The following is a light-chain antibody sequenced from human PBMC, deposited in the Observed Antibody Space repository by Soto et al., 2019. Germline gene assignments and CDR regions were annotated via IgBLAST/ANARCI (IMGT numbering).Light chain of an antibody. CDR1: SSNIGAGRD. Sequence: QSALTQPPSVSGAPGQRVTISCTGSSSNIGAGRDVHWYQQLPGTAPRLLIYGNNSRPSGVPDRFSASKSGTSASLAITGLQAEDEADFYCQSFDSSLSAYVFGTGTRSPS. CDR3: QSFDSSLSAYV. CDR2: GNN. V-gene: IGLV1-40*01. J-gene: IGLJ1*01.